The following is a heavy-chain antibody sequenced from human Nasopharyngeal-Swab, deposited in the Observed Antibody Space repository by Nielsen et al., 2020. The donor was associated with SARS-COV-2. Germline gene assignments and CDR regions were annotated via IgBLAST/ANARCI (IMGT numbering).Heavy chain of an antibody. D-gene: IGHD3-16*02. J-gene: IGHJ4*02. Sequence: WARQAPGQGLEWMGRINPNSGGTNYAQKFQGRVTMTRDTSISTAYMELSRLRSDDTAVYYCAKDLLHLGELSFGIDYWGQGTLVTVSS. CDR2: INPNSGGT. CDR3: AKDLLHLGELSFGIDY. V-gene: IGHV1-2*06.